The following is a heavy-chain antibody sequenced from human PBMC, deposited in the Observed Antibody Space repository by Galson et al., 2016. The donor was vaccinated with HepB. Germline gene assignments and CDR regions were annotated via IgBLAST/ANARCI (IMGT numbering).Heavy chain of an antibody. V-gene: IGHV3-30*03. D-gene: IGHD2-8*02. J-gene: IGHJ6*02. Sequence: SLRLSCAASGFTFSSYGMHWVRQAPGKGLEWVAVISYDEGNKYYADSVKGRFTISRDISKNTLYLHMNSLRAEDTAVYYCARDRRHSPTGEFVAMMYYYYGMDVWGQGTTVIVSS. CDR2: ISYDEGNK. CDR1: GFTFSSYG. CDR3: ARDRRHSPTGEFVAMMYYYYGMDV.